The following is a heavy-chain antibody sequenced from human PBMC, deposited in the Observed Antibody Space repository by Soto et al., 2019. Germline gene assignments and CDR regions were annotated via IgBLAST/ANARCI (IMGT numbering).Heavy chain of an antibody. CDR3: ARGHGSGQADY. J-gene: IGHJ4*02. V-gene: IGHV4-34*01. CDR2: INHSGST. Sequence: SESLSITFAVYGGSFSGYYWSWIRQPPGKGLEWIGEINHSGSTNYNPSLKSRVTISVDTSKNQFSLKLCSVTAADTAVYYCARGHGSGQADYWGQGTLVTVSS. D-gene: IGHD3-10*01. CDR1: GGSFSGYY.